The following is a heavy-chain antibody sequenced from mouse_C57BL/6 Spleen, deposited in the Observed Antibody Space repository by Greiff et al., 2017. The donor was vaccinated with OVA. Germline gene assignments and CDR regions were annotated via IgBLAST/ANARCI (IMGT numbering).Heavy chain of an antibody. CDR3: ARGYYGSSDHWYLDG. D-gene: IGHD1-1*01. CDR1: GFNIKDYY. CDR2: IDPEDGET. V-gene: IGHV14-2*01. Sequence: VQLQQSGAELVKPGASVKLSCTASGFNIKDYYMHWVKQRTEQGLEWIGRIDPEDGETKYAPKFQGKATISAESSSNTAYLQLSSLTSEDTAVYYCARGYYGSSDHWYLDGWGTGTTVTVSS. J-gene: IGHJ1*03.